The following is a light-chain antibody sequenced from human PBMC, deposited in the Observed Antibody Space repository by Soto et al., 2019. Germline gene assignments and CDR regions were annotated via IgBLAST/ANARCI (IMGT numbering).Light chain of an antibody. CDR2: AAS. CDR3: QQSYNTHT. J-gene: IGKJ2*01. Sequence: DIQMTQSPSSLSASVGDRVTITCRASQRISSYLNWYQQKPGKAPKLLIYAASSLQSGVPSRFSGSGSGTDFTLTISSLQPEDFATYYCQQSYNTHTFGQGTKLEIK. V-gene: IGKV1-39*01. CDR1: QRISSY.